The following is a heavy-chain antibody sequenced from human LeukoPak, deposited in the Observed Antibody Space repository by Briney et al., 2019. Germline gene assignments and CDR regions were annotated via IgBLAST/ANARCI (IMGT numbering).Heavy chain of an antibody. V-gene: IGHV1-8*01. J-gene: IGHJ4*02. CDR2: MNPNSGNT. D-gene: IGHD6-6*01. Sequence: ASVKVSCKASGYTFTSYDINWVRQATGQGLEWMGWMNPNSGNTGYAQKFQGRVTMTRNTSISTAYMELSSLRSEDTAVYYCARDYSSSKSWDYWGQGPLVTVSS. CDR3: ARDYSSSKSWDY. CDR1: GYTFTSYD.